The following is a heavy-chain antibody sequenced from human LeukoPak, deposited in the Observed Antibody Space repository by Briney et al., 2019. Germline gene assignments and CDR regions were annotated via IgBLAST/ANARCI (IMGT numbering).Heavy chain of an antibody. Sequence: GSLRLSCTTSGFIFANYAMAWVRQSPGKGLEWVSSIDSSGGYMFYADSVKGRFTISRDNSKNTLYLQMNSLRAEDTAVYYCAKHGQRKGYCSGGSCYSPSDYWGQGTLVTVSS. J-gene: IGHJ4*02. D-gene: IGHD2-15*01. V-gene: IGHV3-23*01. CDR3: AKHGQRKGYCSGGSCYSPSDY. CDR2: IDSSGGYM. CDR1: GFIFANYA.